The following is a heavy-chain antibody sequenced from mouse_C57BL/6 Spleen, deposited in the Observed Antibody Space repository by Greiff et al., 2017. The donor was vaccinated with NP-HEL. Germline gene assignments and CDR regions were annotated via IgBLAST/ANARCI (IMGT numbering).Heavy chain of an antibody. CDR2: INPSNGGT. V-gene: IGHV1-53*01. D-gene: IGHD3-2*02. CDR3: ARRRYSSGYGYAMDY. CDR1: GYTFTSYW. J-gene: IGHJ4*01. Sequence: VQLQQSGTELVKPGASVKLSCKASGYTFTSYWMHWVKQRPGQGLEWIGNINPSNGGTNYNEKFKSKATLTVDKSSSTAYVQLSSLTSEDSAVYYGARRRYSSGYGYAMDYWGQGTSVTVAS.